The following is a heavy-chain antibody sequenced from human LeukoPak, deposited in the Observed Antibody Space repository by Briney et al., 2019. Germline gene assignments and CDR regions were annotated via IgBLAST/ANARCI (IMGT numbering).Heavy chain of an antibody. CDR1: GFTFSSYA. J-gene: IGHJ4*02. CDR2: ISGSGGST. D-gene: IGHD4-17*01. Sequence: GGSLRLSCVASGFTFSSYAMTWVRQAPGKGLEWVSAISGSGGSTYSADSVKGRLTISRDNSKNTLYLQMNSLRVEDTAVYYCAKVSTVTTWDYFAYWGQGTMAADSS. V-gene: IGHV3-23*01. CDR3: AKVSTVTTWDYFAY.